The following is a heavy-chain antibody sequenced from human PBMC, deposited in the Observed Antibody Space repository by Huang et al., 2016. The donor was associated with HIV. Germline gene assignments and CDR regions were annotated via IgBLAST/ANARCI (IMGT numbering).Heavy chain of an antibody. V-gene: IGHV1-18*01. CDR2: INAYNGKS. J-gene: IGHJ4*02. CDR1: GYTFTSYG. CDR3: ATSYNSDFDF. Sequence: QVQLVQSGAEVKKPGASVKVSCKASGYTFTSYGISWVRQAPRQGLEWMGWINAYNGKSTYARNLQGRVTMTTDTATNTAYMELRSLRSDDTAMYYCATSYNSDFDFWGQGTLVTVSS. D-gene: IGHD6-19*01.